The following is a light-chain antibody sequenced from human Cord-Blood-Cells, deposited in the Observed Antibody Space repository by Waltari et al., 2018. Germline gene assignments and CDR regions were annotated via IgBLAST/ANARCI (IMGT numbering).Light chain of an antibody. V-gene: IGLV3-1*01. CDR1: KLGDKY. J-gene: IGLJ2*01. Sequence: SYELTQPPSVSVSPGQTASITCSGDKLGDKYACWYQQKPGQSPVLEIYQDSKRPSGIPERFSGASAGNTATLPISGTQAMDEADYYCQAWDSSTVVFGGGTKLTVL. CDR3: QAWDSSTVV. CDR2: QDS.